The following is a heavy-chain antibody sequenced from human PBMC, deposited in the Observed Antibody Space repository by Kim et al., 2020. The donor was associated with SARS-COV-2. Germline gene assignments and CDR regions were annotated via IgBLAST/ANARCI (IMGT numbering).Heavy chain of an antibody. V-gene: IGHV1-69*13. D-gene: IGHD3-9*01. J-gene: IGHJ4*02. CDR3: ARTKNPRLRYFDWDLDY. CDR2: IIPIFGTA. CDR1: GGTFSSYA. Sequence: SVKVSCKASGGTFSSYAISWVRQAPGQGLEWMGGIIPIFGTANYAQKFQGRVTITADESTSTAYMELSSLRSEDTAVYYCARTKNPRLRYFDWDLDYWGQGTLVTVSS.